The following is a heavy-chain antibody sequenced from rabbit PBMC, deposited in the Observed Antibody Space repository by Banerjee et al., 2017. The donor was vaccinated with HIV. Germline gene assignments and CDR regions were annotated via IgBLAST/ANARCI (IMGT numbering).Heavy chain of an antibody. V-gene: IGHV1S45*01. D-gene: IGHD4-1*01. CDR1: GFDLSSGYD. J-gene: IGHJ4*01. Sequence: QEQLEESGGDLVKPEGSLTLTCTASGFDLSSGYDMCWVRQAPGKGLEWIACIYVGSGGRTYYASWAKGRFTISKTSWTTVTLQMTSLTAADTASYFCARDLAGVIGWNFNLWGPGTLVTVS. CDR3: ARDLAGVIGWNFNL. CDR2: IYVGSGGRT.